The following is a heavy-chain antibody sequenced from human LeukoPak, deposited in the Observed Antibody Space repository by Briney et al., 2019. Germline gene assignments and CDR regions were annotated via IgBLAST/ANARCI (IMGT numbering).Heavy chain of an antibody. CDR1: GYTFTGYY. Sequence: ASVKVSCKASGYTFTGYYMHWVRQAPGQRLEWMGWINAGNGNTKYSQKFQGRVTITRDTSASTAYMELSSLRSEDTAVYYCARDRWAVTTGFDYWGQGTLVTVSS. J-gene: IGHJ4*02. CDR3: ARDRWAVTTGFDY. CDR2: INAGNGNT. V-gene: IGHV1-3*01. D-gene: IGHD4-17*01.